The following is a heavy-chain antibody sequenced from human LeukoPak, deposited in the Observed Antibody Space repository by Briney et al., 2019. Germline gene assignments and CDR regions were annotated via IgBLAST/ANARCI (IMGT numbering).Heavy chain of an antibody. J-gene: IGHJ4*02. CDR1: GNYW. V-gene: IGHV3-74*01. CDR2: INSDGSWT. Sequence: GGSLRLSCAASGNYWMHWVRQVPGKGLVWVSHINSDGSWTSYADSVKGRFTISRDNSKNTLYLQMNSLRAEDTAVYYCASNLKDMVRGVIIYWGQGTLVTVSS. D-gene: IGHD3-10*01. CDR3: ASNLKDMVRGVIIY.